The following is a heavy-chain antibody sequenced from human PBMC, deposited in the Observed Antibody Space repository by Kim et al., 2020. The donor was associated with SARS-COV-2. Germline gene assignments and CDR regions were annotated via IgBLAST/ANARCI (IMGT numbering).Heavy chain of an antibody. Sequence: PSLRSRVTISVNTSKKQFSLKLSSVTAADTAVYYCARPQGEYFDSKGMDVWSQGTTVTVSS. CDR3: ARPQGEYFDSKGMDV. D-gene: IGHD3-9*01. V-gene: IGHV4-34*01. J-gene: IGHJ6*02.